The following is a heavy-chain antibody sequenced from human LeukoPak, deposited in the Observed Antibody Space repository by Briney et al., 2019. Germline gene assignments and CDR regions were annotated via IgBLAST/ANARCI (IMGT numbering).Heavy chain of an antibody. J-gene: IGHJ4*02. CDR2: INPSGGST. V-gene: IGHV1-46*01. Sequence: GASVKVSCKASGYTFTSYYMHWVRQAPGQGLEWMGIINPSGGSTSYAQKFQGRVTMTRDTSTSTVYMELSSLRSEDTAVYYCARSITMVRGVTVAVGYWGQGTLVTVSS. D-gene: IGHD3-10*01. CDR3: ARSITMVRGVTVAVGY. CDR1: GYTFTSYY.